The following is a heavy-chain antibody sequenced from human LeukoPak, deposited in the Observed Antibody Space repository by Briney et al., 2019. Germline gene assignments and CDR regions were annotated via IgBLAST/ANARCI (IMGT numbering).Heavy chain of an antibody. CDR3: ARGGLAGDYASPFFDY. CDR1: GGSISSYY. V-gene: IGHV4-59*01. Sequence: SETLSLTCTVSGGSISSYYWSWIRQPPGKGLEWIGYIYYSGSTNYNPSLKSRVTTSVDTSKNQFSLKLSSVTAADTAVYYCARGGLAGDYASPFFDYWGQATLVTVSS. D-gene: IGHD4-17*01. CDR2: IYYSGST. J-gene: IGHJ4*02.